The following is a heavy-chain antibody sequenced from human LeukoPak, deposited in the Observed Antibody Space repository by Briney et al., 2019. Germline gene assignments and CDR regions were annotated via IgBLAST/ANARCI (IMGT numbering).Heavy chain of an antibody. V-gene: IGHV1-46*01. CDR2: INPSGGST. Sequence: ASVKVSCKASGYTFTSYYMHWVRQAPGQGLEWMGIINPSGGSTSYAQKFQGRVTMTRDTSTSTVCMELSSLRPEDTAVYYCARDSGMATIYNWFDPWGQGTLVTVSS. CDR3: ARDSGMATIYNWFDP. J-gene: IGHJ5*02. D-gene: IGHD5-24*01. CDR1: GYTFTSYY.